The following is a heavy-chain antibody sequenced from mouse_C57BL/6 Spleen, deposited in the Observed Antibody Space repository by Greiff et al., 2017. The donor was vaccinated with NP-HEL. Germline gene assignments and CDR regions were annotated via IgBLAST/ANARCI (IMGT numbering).Heavy chain of an antibody. J-gene: IGHJ4*01. CDR1: GYSITSGYY. D-gene: IGHD1-1*01. CDR2: ISYDGSN. Sequence: ESGPGLVKPSQSLSLTCSVTGYSITSGYYWNWIRQFPGNKLEWMGYISYDGSNNYNPSLKNRISITRDTSKNQFFLKLNSVTTEDTATYYCARAYGSTAYAMDYWGQGTSVTVSS. CDR3: ARAYGSTAYAMDY. V-gene: IGHV3-6*01.